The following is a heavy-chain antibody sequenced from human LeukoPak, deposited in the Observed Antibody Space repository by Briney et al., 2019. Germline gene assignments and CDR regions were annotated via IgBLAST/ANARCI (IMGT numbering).Heavy chain of an antibody. CDR1: GFTFSSYG. Sequence: GGSLRLPCAASGFTFSSYGMHWVRQAPGKGLEWVAFIRYDGSNKYYADSVKGRFTISRDNSKNTLYLQMNSLRAEDTAVYYCARHERVWVRGLGRHYYYYYYMDVWGKGTTVTISS. J-gene: IGHJ6*03. CDR3: ARHERVWVRGLGRHYYYYYYMDV. CDR2: IRYDGSNK. D-gene: IGHD3-10*01. V-gene: IGHV3-30*02.